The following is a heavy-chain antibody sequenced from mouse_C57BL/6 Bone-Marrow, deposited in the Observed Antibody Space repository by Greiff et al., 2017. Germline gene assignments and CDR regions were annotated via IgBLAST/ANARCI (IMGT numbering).Heavy chain of an antibody. J-gene: IGHJ3*01. CDR2: IYPRSGNT. CDR1: GYTFTSYG. V-gene: IGHV1-81*01. D-gene: IGHD4-1*01. CDR3: ARGWTGTVVAY. Sequence: VQLQESGAELARPGASVKLSCKASGYTFTSYGISWVKQRTGQGLEWIGEIYPRSGNTYYNEKFKGKATLTADKSSSTAYMELSSLTSEDSAVYFCARGWTGTVVAYWGQGTLVTGSA.